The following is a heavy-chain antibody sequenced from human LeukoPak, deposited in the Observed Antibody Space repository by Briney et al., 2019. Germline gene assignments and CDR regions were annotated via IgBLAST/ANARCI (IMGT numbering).Heavy chain of an antibody. CDR2: IYKDGST. V-gene: IGHV3-53*01. Sequence: PGGSLRLSCATSGFTVSSNYMSWVRQAPGKGLEWVSIIYKDGSTYYADSVKGQFIISRDNSKNTLYLQINSLTVEDTAVYYCARDSGGDSFDYWGQGTLVTVSS. J-gene: IGHJ4*02. CDR1: GFTVSSNY. D-gene: IGHD2-15*01. CDR3: ARDSGGDSFDY.